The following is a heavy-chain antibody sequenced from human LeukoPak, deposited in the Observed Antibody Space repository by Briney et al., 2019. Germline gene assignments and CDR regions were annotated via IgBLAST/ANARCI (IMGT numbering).Heavy chain of an antibody. D-gene: IGHD3-3*01. CDR2: ISYDGSNK. Sequence: GGSLRLSCAASGFTFSSYAIHWVRQAPGKGLEWVAVISYDGSNKYYADSVKGRFTISRDNSKNTLYLQMNSLRAEDTAVYYCARDPFYDFWSGYYFYYYMGVWGKGTTVTVSS. CDR1: GFTFSSYA. J-gene: IGHJ6*03. V-gene: IGHV3-30-3*01. CDR3: ARDPFYDFWSGYYFYYYMGV.